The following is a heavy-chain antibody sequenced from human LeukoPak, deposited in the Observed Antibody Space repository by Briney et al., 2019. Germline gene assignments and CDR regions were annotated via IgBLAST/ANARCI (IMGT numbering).Heavy chain of an antibody. D-gene: IGHD3-16*01. Sequence: GGSLRLSCLVSGFKFRDYGMHWVRQAPGKGLEWVAHISYDGATEHYADSVRGRFTVYRDDSKNTAYLQMDSLRPEDTASYVCAKVGFGFDYWGQGTVVTVSS. CDR2: ISYDGATE. V-gene: IGHV3-30*18. CDR1: GFKFRDYG. J-gene: IGHJ4*02. CDR3: AKVGFGFDY.